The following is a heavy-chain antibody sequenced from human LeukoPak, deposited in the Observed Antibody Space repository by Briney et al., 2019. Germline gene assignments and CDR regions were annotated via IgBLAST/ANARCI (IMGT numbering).Heavy chain of an antibody. CDR1: VDSFTGYY. V-gene: IGHV4-34*01. CDR2: PFERVST. CDR3: ARGLGYCSSTSCYRDLDYYYYGMDV. D-gene: IGHD2-2*02. Sequence: PSETLSLTCADHVDSFTGYYSCWIRQPPRKRLEWMADPFERVSTNYNPSLKCRVTIPLDKSKNQFSLNLSSMTGAATTVYYCARGLGYCSSTSCYRDLDYYYYGMDVWGPGTTVTVSS. J-gene: IGHJ6*01.